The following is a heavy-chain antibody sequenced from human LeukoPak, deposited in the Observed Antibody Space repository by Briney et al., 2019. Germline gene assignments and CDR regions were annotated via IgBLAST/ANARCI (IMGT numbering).Heavy chain of an antibody. D-gene: IGHD5-18*01. CDR1: EFTFYNYA. CDR3: ATRHEYSYPY. J-gene: IGHJ4*02. CDR2: IGGNGDTS. Sequence: GGSLRLSCVASEFTFYNYAMHWVRQAPGKGLEYVSAIGGNGDTSYYADSVKGRFTISRDNSKNTVYLQLGSLRTEDMAVYYCATRHEYSYPYWGQGTLVTVSS. V-gene: IGHV3-64*02.